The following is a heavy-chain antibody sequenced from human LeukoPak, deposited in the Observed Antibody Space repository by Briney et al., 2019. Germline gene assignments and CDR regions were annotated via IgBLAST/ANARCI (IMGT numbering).Heavy chain of an antibody. J-gene: IGHJ6*03. CDR2: IKQDGSEK. V-gene: IGHV3-7*01. Sequence: GCLRLSCAASGFTFSSYWMSWVRQAPGKGLEWVANIKQDGSEKYYVDSVKGRFTISRDNAKNSLYLQMNSLRAEDTAVYYCARVSSGYYSSRDYMDVWGKGTTVTVSS. D-gene: IGHD3-22*01. CDR3: ARVSSGYYSSRDYMDV. CDR1: GFTFSSYW.